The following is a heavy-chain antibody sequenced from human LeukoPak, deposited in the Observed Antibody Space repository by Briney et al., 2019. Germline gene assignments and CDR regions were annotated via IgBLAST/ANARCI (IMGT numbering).Heavy chain of an antibody. CDR3: ARSSIGYYYYYYIDV. J-gene: IGHJ6*03. Sequence: GESLKISCKGSGYSFTSYWIVWVRQMPGKGLEWMGIIYPGDSDTRYSPSFQGQVTISADKSISTAYLQWSSLKASDTAMYYCARSSIGYYYYYYIDVWGKGTTVTVSS. D-gene: IGHD6-6*01. CDR1: GYSFTSYW. CDR2: IYPGDSDT. V-gene: IGHV5-51*01.